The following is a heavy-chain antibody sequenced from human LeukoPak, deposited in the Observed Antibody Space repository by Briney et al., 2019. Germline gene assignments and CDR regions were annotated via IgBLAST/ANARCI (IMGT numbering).Heavy chain of an antibody. V-gene: IGHV3-33*01. D-gene: IGHD6-19*01. J-gene: IGHJ4*02. Sequence: SGGSLRLSCAVSGFIFSNYGMHWVRQAPGKGLEWVALIWYDGRTKFHADSVRGRFTISRDNSANTLYLQMSSLRVEDTAVYYCAREWGRIAVAGGPGYWGQGALVTVSS. CDR3: AREWGRIAVAGGPGY. CDR2: IWYDGRTK. CDR1: GFIFSNYG.